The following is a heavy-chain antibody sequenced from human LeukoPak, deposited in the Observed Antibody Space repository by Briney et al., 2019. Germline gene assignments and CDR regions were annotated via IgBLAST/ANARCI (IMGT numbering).Heavy chain of an antibody. CDR1: GFTLSSYG. CDR3: ATAHYVWGSYRYTEDY. V-gene: IGHV3-33*08. CDR2: IWYDGSNK. D-gene: IGHD3-16*02. J-gene: IGHJ4*02. Sequence: GGSLRLSCAASGFTLSSYGMHWVRQAPGKGLEWVAVIWYDGSNKYYAGSVKGRFTISRDNSKNTLYLQMNSLRAEDTAVYYCATAHYVWGSYRYTEDYWGQGTLVTVSS.